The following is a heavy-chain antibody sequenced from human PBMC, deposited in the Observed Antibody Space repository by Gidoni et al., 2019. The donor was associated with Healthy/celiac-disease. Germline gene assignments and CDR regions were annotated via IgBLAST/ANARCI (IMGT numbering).Heavy chain of an antibody. CDR2: IYYSGST. Sequence: QVQLQESRPRLVQPSQTLSLPCTVSGGSISSGVYSWSWIRPHPGKGLEWIGYIYYSGSTYYNPSLKSRVTISVDTSKNQFSLKLSSVTAADTAVYYCARVANYYDSSGYYYAWFDPWGQGTLVTVSS. CDR1: GGSISSGVYS. D-gene: IGHD3-22*01. CDR3: ARVANYYDSSGYYYAWFDP. J-gene: IGHJ5*02. V-gene: IGHV4-31*03.